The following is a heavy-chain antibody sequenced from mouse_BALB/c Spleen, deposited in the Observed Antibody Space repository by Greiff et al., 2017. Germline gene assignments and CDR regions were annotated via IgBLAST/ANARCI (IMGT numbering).Heavy chain of an antibody. CDR1: GFTFSSYT. J-gene: IGHJ3*01. CDR3: ARRECCFAY. V-gene: IGHV5-12-2*01. CDR2: ISNGGGST. Sequence: EVKLMESGGGLVQPGGSLKLSCAASGFTFSSYTMSWVRQTPEKRLEWVAYISNGGGSTYYPDTVKGRFTISRDNAKNTLYLQMRSLRTEDAAMFYCARRECCFAYWGQGTLVTVSA.